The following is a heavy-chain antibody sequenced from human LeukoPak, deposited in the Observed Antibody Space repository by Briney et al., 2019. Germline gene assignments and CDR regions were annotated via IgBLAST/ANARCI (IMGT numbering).Heavy chain of an antibody. CDR1: GFTFSNYG. CDR3: AKDLEGMRSYDHYGMDV. CDR2: ISYAANYK. V-gene: IGHV3-30*18. Sequence: GRSLRLSCAASGFTFSNYGMHWVRQAPGKGLERVAVISYAANYKYYADSVKGRFTISRDNSKNTLYLQMNSLRGEDTAVYYCAKDLEGMRSYDHYGMDVWGQGTTVTVSS. J-gene: IGHJ6*02. D-gene: IGHD5-24*01.